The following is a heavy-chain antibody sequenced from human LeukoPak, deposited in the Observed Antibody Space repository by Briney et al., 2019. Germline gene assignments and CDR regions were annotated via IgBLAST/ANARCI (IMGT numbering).Heavy chain of an antibody. CDR2: ISGSGTST. CDR1: GFTFSSYA. V-gene: IGHV3-23*01. J-gene: IGHJ4*02. D-gene: IGHD2-15*01. Sequence: PGGSLRLSCAASGFTFSSYAMSWVRQAPGEGLWWVSRISGSGTSTFYADYVMGHITISRDNSKNTLSLQMNSLRAEDTAIYYCAKEVCSSGGSCPLDYWGQGTLVTVSS. CDR3: AKEVCSSGGSCPLDY.